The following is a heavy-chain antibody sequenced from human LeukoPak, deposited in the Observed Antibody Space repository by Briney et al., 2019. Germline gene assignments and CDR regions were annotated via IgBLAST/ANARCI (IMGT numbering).Heavy chain of an antibody. CDR3: ATSPTMVRGITFDY. CDR1: GYTLTELS. V-gene: IGHV1-24*01. CDR2: FDPEDGET. Sequence: GASVKVSCKVSGYTLTELSMHWVRQAPGKGVERRGGFDPEDGETIYAQKFQGRVTMTEDTSTDTAYMELSSLRSEDTAVYYCATSPTMVRGITFDYWGQGTLVTVSS. D-gene: IGHD3-10*01. J-gene: IGHJ4*02.